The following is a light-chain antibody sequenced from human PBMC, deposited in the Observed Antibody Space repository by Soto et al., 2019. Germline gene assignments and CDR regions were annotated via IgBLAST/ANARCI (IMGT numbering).Light chain of an antibody. Sequence: DIQLTQSPSFLSASVGDRVTVSCRASQDISTSLAWFQQKAGKVPQLLVYPASTLQDGVPSRFSGSGSGTYFTLTITNVQSEDFAVYYCHQYNNWPPDAFGQGTKLDIK. J-gene: IGKJ2*01. CDR1: QDISTS. CDR2: PAS. CDR3: HQYNNWPPDA. V-gene: IGKV1-9*01.